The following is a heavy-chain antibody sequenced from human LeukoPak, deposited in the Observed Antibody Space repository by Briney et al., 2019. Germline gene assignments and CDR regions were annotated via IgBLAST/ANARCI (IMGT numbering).Heavy chain of an antibody. D-gene: IGHD5-24*01. Sequence: SETLSLTCTVSGGSIGGTSYYWSWIRQPAGKGLEWIGRVYSSGNTNYNPSLKSRVTISLDTSKNQFSLKLSSVTAADSALYYCARVQRKDGWFDYWGQGTLVSVSS. V-gene: IGHV4-61*02. CDR2: VYSSGNT. J-gene: IGHJ4*02. CDR1: GGSIGGTSYY. CDR3: ARVQRKDGWFDY.